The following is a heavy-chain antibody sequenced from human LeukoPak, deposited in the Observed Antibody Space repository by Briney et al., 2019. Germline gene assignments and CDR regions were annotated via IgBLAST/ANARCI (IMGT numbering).Heavy chain of an antibody. CDR2: ISWDGGST. J-gene: IGHJ4*02. V-gene: IGHV3-43D*03. D-gene: IGHD6-13*01. CDR1: GFTFDDYA. Sequence: GGSLRLSCAASGFTFDDYAMRWVRQAPGKGLEWVSLISWDGGSTYYADSVKGRFTISRDNSKNSLYLQMNSLRAADTALYYCAKASSSSWRYYFDYWGQGTLVTVSS. CDR3: AKASSSSWRYYFDY.